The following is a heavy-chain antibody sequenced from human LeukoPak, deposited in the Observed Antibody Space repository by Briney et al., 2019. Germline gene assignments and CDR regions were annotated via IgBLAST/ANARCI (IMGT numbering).Heavy chain of an antibody. V-gene: IGHV3-48*02. CDR3: ARDAPPTYYYDSSGPNWFDP. CDR2: ISSSRSTI. J-gene: IGHJ5*02. D-gene: IGHD3-22*01. Sequence: PGGSLRLSCAASGFTFSSYSMNWVRQAPGKGLEWVSYISSSRSTIYYADSVKGRFTISRDNAKNSLYLQMNSLRDEDTAVYYCARDAPPTYYYDSSGPNWFDPWGQGTLVTVSS. CDR1: GFTFSSYS.